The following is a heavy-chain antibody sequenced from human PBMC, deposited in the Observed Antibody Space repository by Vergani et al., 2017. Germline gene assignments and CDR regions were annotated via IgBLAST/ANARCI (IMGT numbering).Heavy chain of an antibody. CDR2: IYPGDSDT. V-gene: IGHV5-51*01. J-gene: IGHJ6*03. CDR1: GYSFTSYW. D-gene: IGHD5-18*01. CDR3: ARLGTARVWNYYMDV. Sequence: EVQLVQSGAEVKKPGESLKISCKGSGYSFTSYWIGWVRQMPGKGLEWMGIIYPGDSDTRYSPSFQGQVTISADKSISTAYMQWSSLKASDTAMYYCARLGTARVWNYYMDVWGKGTTVTVSS.